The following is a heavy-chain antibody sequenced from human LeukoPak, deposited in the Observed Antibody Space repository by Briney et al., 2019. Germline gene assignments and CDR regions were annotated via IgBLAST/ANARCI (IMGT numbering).Heavy chain of an antibody. CDR3: ARAKHSSSFDAFDI. CDR2: ISYDGSNK. V-gene: IGHV3-30-3*01. J-gene: IGHJ3*02. Sequence: GGSLRLSFAASGFTFSSYAMHWVRQAPGKGLEWVAVISYDGSNKYYADSVKGRFTISRDNSKNTLYLQMNSLRAEDTAVYYCARAKHSSSFDAFDIWGQGTMVTVSS. CDR1: GFTFSSYA. D-gene: IGHD6-13*01.